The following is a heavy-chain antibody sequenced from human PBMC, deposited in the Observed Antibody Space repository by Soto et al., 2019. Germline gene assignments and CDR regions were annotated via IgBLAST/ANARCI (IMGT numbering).Heavy chain of an antibody. CDR3: AHAPGIAGTTNWFDP. D-gene: IGHD6-13*01. V-gene: IGHV2-5*02. J-gene: IGHJ5*02. CDR1: GFSLSTSEVG. Sequence: QITLKESGPTLVKPTQTLTLTCTFSGFSLSTSEVGVGWIRQPPGKALQWLALIYWDDDKRYSPSLKSRLTITKDTSKNQVVLTMTNMDPGDTATYYCAHAPGIAGTTNWFDPWGQGILVTVSS. CDR2: IYWDDDK.